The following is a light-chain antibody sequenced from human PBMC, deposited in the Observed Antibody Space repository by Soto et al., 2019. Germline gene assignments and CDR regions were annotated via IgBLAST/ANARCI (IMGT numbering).Light chain of an antibody. V-gene: IGKV3-20*01. Sequence: EIVLTQSPGTLSLSPGERATLSCRASQSVSSFYLAWYQQRAVQAPRLLISGASTRTTGIPDRFSGSGSGTDFTLTISRLEPEDFAVYYCQQYGSCPRTFGQGTNVAIK. CDR1: QSVSSFY. CDR3: QQYGSCPRT. J-gene: IGKJ1*01. CDR2: GAS.